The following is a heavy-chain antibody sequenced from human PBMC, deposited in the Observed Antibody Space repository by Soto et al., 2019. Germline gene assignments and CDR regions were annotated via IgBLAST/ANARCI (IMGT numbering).Heavy chain of an antibody. J-gene: IGHJ4*02. CDR1: GGTFSSYT. CDR3: ASFKRGYCSGGSCFDY. Sequence: SVKVSCKASGGTFSSYTISWVRQAPGQGLEWMGRIIPILGIANYAQKFQGRVTITADKSTSTAYMELSSLRSEDTAVYYCASFKRGYCSGGSCFDYWGQGTLVTVSS. V-gene: IGHV1-69*02. D-gene: IGHD2-15*01. CDR2: IIPILGIA.